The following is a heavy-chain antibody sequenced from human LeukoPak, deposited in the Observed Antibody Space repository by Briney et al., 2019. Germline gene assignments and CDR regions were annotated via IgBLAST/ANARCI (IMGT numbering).Heavy chain of an antibody. D-gene: IGHD3-10*01. V-gene: IGHV3-33*08. CDR2: IWSGGNKD. Sequence: GRSLRLSCADSGFTFSSYGMHWVRQAPGKGLEWVALIWSGGNKDFYADSVRGRFAISRDNGRSTLYLDMNSLRDDDTGVYYCAREVARGYGMDVWGQGTAVIVSS. CDR1: GFTFSSYG. J-gene: IGHJ6*02. CDR3: AREVARGYGMDV.